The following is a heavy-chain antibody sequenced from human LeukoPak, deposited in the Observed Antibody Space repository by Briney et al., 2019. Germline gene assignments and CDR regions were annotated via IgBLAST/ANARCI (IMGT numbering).Heavy chain of an antibody. CDR3: ARGDGAVFDY. CDR1: GFIFSRYL. J-gene: IGHJ4*02. CDR2: INSDGSST. D-gene: IGHD2-21*01. Sequence: PSGGPLRLSGAASGFIFSRYLMHWVRQAPGKRLVWVSRINSDGSSTSYADSVKGRFTISRDNAKNTLNLQMNSLRAEDTAVYYCARGDGAVFDYWGQGTLVTVSS. V-gene: IGHV3-74*01.